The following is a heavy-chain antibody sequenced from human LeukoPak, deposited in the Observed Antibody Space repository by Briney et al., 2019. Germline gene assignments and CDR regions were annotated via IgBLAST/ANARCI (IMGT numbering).Heavy chain of an antibody. CDR2: IYSSDTT. CDR3: ARDLHYAFDI. D-gene: IGHD3-10*01. J-gene: IGHJ3*02. Sequence: PGGSLRLSCAASGFTFSSYAMSWVRQAPGKGLEWVSHIYSSDTTYEDSVKGRFTISRDNAKNSLYLQMNSLRDEDTAVYYCARDLHYAFDIWGQGTMVTASS. CDR1: GFTFSSYA. V-gene: IGHV3-48*02.